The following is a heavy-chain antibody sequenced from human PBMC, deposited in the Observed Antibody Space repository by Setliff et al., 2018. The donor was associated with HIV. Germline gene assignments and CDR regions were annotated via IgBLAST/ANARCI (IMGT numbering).Heavy chain of an antibody. J-gene: IGHJ4*02. CDR1: GGSFSGYD. D-gene: IGHD4-17*01. CDR3: ARDRGRYGDYRDFDY. CDR2: INHSGST. V-gene: IGHV4-34*01. Sequence: PSETLSLTCAVYGGSFSGYDWSWIRQPPGKGLEWIGEINHSGSTNYNPSLKSRVTMSVDTSKNQFSLKLSSVTAADTAVYYCARDRGRYGDYRDFDYWGQGALVTVSS.